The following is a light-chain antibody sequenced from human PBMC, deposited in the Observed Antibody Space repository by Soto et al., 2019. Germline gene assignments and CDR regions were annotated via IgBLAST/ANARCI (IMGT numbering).Light chain of an antibody. CDR2: DTS. CDR1: QSLTNSF. Sequence: EFVLTQSPGTLSLSPGERATLSCRASQSLTNSFIAWYQQRPGQAHRLLIYDTSSRASGIPDRFSGSGSGTDFTLTIRRLETEEFAVFYCQKYGTSEIIFGQGKRLEIK. V-gene: IGKV3-20*01. CDR3: QKYGTSEII. J-gene: IGKJ5*01.